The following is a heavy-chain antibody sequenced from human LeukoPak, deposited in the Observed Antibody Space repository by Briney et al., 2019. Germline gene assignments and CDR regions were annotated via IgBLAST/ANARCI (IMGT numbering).Heavy chain of an antibody. CDR2: VNPSGGST. V-gene: IGHV1-46*01. CDR1: GYTFTSYY. J-gene: IGHJ4*02. Sequence: ASVKVSCKASGYTFTSYYMHWVRQAPGQGLEWMGIVNPSGGSTSYAQKFQGRVTMTRDTSTSTVYMELSSLRSEDTAVYYCASTLVAAAPFDYWGQGTLVTVSS. CDR3: ASTLVAAAPFDY. D-gene: IGHD2-15*01.